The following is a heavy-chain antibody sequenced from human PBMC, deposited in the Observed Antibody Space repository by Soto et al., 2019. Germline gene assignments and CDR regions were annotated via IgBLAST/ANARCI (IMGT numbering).Heavy chain of an antibody. CDR1: GGSISSSSYY. J-gene: IGHJ3*02. V-gene: IGHV4-39*01. CDR2: IYYSGST. Sequence: LSLTFTVSGGSISSSSYYWGWIRQPPGKGLEWIGSIYYSGSTYYNPSLKSRVTISVDTSKNQFSLKLSSVTAADTAVYYCATPFPYYYDSSGYYFLGAFDIWGQGTMVTVSS. CDR3: ATPFPYYYDSSGYYFLGAFDI. D-gene: IGHD3-22*01.